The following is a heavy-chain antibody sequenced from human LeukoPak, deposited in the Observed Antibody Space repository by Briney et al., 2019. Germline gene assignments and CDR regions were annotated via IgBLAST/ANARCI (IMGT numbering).Heavy chain of an antibody. CDR2: ISASGVMT. CDR1: GFTFTNYA. J-gene: IGHJ5*02. Sequence: GGSLRLSCAASGFTFTNYAMTWVRQAPGKGLEWVSSISASGVMTYYADSVKGRFTISRDNSKNTLYLQMNSLRAEDTAVYYCARGTMVVTAPLLHHWGQGTLVTVSS. CDR3: ARGTMVVTAPLLHH. D-gene: IGHD2-21*02. V-gene: IGHV3-23*01.